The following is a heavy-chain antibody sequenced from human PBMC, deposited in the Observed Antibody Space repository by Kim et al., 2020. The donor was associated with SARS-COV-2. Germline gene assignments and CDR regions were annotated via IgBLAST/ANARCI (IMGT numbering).Heavy chain of an antibody. D-gene: IGHD2-15*01. Sequence: GGSLRLSCAASGLTFSNYGMHWVRQAPGKGLEWMAVISHDGSKEYYGDSVKGRFTISRDNSRNTLSLQMNSLRGEDTAVYSCVKDREYCSGGTCYNGILGHWGQGTLVTVSP. CDR3: VKDREYCSGGTCYNGILGH. CDR2: ISHDGSKE. CDR1: GLTFSNYG. V-gene: IGHV3-30*18. J-gene: IGHJ4*02.